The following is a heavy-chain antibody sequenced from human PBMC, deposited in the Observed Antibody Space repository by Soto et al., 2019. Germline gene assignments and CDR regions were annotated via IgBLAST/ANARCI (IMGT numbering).Heavy chain of an antibody. CDR3: AHRVLRTVFGLVTTTAIYFDF. V-gene: IGHV2-5*02. CDR2: IYWDDDK. CDR1: GFSLTTSGVG. Sequence: QITLNESGPTLVTPTQTLTLTCTFSGFSLTTSGVGVGWIRQSPGKAPEWLALIYWDDDKRYSPSLKSRLTITKDTFKNQVVLTMANLDPADTATYYCAHRVLRTVFGLVTTTAIYFDFWGQGTPVAVSS. J-gene: IGHJ4*02. D-gene: IGHD3-3*01.